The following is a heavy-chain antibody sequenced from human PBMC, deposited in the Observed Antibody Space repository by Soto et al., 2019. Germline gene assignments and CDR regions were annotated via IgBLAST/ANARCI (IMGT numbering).Heavy chain of an antibody. Sequence: SVKVSCKASGGSFSSYAISWVRQAPGQGLEWMGGIIPIFGTANYAQKFQGRVTITADESTSTAYMELSSLRSEDTAVYYCARPREYYYDSSGHVHDAFDIWGQGTMVTVSS. D-gene: IGHD3-22*01. CDR1: GGSFSSYA. CDR2: IIPIFGTA. CDR3: ARPREYYYDSSGHVHDAFDI. V-gene: IGHV1-69*13. J-gene: IGHJ3*02.